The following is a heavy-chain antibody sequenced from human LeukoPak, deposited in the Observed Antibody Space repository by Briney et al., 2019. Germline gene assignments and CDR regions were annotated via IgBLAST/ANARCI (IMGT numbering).Heavy chain of an antibody. D-gene: IGHD3-22*01. Sequence: GGSLRLSCVASGFTFNTYAMSWVCQAPGKGMEWVSSISGSGGSTYYADSVKGRFTMSRDNSKNTLYLQMNSLRAEDTAVYYCAKTEISSYFYTYLNYWGQGTLVTVSS. V-gene: IGHV3-23*01. CDR2: ISGSGGST. J-gene: IGHJ4*02. CDR3: AKTEISSYFYTYLNY. CDR1: GFTFNTYA.